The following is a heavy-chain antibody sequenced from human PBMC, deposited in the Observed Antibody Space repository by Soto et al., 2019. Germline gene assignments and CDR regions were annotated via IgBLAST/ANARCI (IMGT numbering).Heavy chain of an antibody. J-gene: IGHJ4*02. CDR3: AKSGEG. CDR1: GFTFSTYG. V-gene: IGHV3-30*18. Sequence: QVQLVESGGGVVQPGRSLRLSCVASGFTFSTYGMHWVRQAPGKGLEWVAVISFDENNKNYADSVKGRFTISRDNSKNTLYLQMNSLRAEDTAVYYCAKSGEGWGQGTLFIVSS. D-gene: IGHD1-26*01. CDR2: ISFDENNK.